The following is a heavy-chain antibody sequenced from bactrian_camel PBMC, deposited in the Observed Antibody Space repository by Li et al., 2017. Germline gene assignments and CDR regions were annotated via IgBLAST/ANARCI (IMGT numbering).Heavy chain of an antibody. J-gene: IGHJ4*01. CDR3: GRAWYRNKADLNRRSYDH. CDR2: MSSDGTT. CDR1: GFPAELYG. Sequence: HVQLVESGGGSVQAGGSLKLSCVASGFPAELYGMGWFRQAPGQEREGVAAMSSDGTTTYADSVTGRFTLSKDNATRTLYLQMNSLKPEDTALYYCGRAWYRNKADLNRRSYDHWGQGTQVTVS. D-gene: IGHD1*01. V-gene: IGHV3S53*01.